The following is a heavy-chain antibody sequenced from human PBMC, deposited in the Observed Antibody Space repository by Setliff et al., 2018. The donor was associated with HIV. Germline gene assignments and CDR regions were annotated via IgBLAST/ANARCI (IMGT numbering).Heavy chain of an antibody. Sequence: SETLSLTCTVSGGSISSGSYSWGWIRQPPGKGREWIGSIYYSGRTYYNPSLKSGVTISVDTSKNHFSLKLSSVTAADTAVYYCVNPSGAMGDFDSWGQGTLVTVSS. CDR3: VNPSGAMGDFDS. J-gene: IGHJ4*02. CDR1: GGSISSGSYS. V-gene: IGHV4-39*02. CDR2: IYYSGRT. D-gene: IGHD3-16*01.